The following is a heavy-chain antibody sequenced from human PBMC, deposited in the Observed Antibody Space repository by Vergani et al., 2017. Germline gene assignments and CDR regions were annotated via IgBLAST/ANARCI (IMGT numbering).Heavy chain of an antibody. CDR3: ARERNAYYDFWSGYYTQYYFDY. J-gene: IGHJ4*02. V-gene: IGHV3-20*04. CDR1: GFTFDDYG. Sequence: EVQLVESGGGVVRPGGSLRLSCAASGFTFDDYGMSWVRQAPGKGLEWVSGIIWNGGSTGYADSVKGRFTISRDNAKNSLYLQMNSLRAEDTALYYCARERNAYYDFWSGYYTQYYFDYWGQGTLVTVSS. D-gene: IGHD3-3*01. CDR2: IIWNGGST.